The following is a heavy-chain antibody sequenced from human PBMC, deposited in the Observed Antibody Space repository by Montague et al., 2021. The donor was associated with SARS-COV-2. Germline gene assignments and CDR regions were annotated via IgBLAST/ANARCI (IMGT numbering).Heavy chain of an antibody. CDR3: VRDQGRSNWNYPDY. J-gene: IGHJ4*02. D-gene: IGHD1-20*01. V-gene: IGHV4-4*07. Sequence: SETLSLTCTASGGSISGYYWSWFRQSAGKGLEWIGRIYNSGSTSYNPSLKSRVTMLVDTSKNQFSLKLSSVTAADTAVYYCVRDQGRSNWNYPDYWGQGTLVTVSS. CDR1: GGSISGYY. CDR2: IYNSGST.